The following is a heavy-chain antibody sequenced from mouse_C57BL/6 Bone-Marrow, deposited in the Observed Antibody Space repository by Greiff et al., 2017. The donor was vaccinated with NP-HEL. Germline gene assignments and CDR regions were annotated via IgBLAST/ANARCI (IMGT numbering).Heavy chain of an antibody. CDR1: GFTFTDYY. CDR3: AHSNYLAWFAY. J-gene: IGHJ3*01. D-gene: IGHD2-5*01. V-gene: IGHV1-36*01. Sequence: EVQRVESGPVLVKPGPSVKISCKASGFTFTDYYMHWVKQSHGKSLEWIGLVYPYNGGTSYNQKFKGKATLTVDTSSSTAYMELNSLTSEDSAVYYCAHSNYLAWFAYWGQGTLVTVSA. CDR2: VYPYNGGT.